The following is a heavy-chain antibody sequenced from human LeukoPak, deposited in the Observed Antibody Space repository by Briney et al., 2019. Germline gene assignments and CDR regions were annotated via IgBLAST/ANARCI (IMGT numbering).Heavy chain of an antibody. J-gene: IGHJ4*02. Sequence: SETLSLTCTVSGGSVNNGPYYWSWIRQHPGKGLEWIGYISYTGGTYYNPSLESRVSMSVDTSKNQFSLKLSSVTDADTAMYYCARIIVGASFDYWGQGTLVTVSS. CDR1: GGSVNNGPYY. D-gene: IGHD1-26*01. CDR2: ISYTGGT. V-gene: IGHV4-31*03. CDR3: ARIIVGASFDY.